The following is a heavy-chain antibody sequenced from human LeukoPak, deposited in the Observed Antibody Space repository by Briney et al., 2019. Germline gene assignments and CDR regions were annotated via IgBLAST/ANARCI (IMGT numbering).Heavy chain of an antibody. V-gene: IGHV4-59*01. CDR2: IYYSGST. CDR3: ASSSGSYYPFDY. J-gene: IGHJ4*02. D-gene: IGHD3-10*01. CDR1: GGSISSYY. Sequence: SETLSLTCTVSGGSISSYYWSWIRQPPGKGLEWIGYIYYSGSTNYNPSLKSRVTISVDTSKNQSSLKLSSVTAADTAVYYCASSSGSYYPFDYWGQGTLVTVSS.